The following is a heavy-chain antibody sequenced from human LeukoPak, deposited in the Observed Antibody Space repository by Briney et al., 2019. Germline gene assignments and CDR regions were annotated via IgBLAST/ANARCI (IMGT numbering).Heavy chain of an antibody. D-gene: IGHD5-18*01. Sequence: PGGSLRLSCAASGFTLSSHWMSWVRQAPGKGREWVANIKKEGSEKYYVGSVKGRFTISRDNAKTSLYLQMNSLRAEDTAVYYCARDLSGVTGYTYGRGIDYWGQGILVTVSS. J-gene: IGHJ4*02. V-gene: IGHV3-7*01. CDR3: ARDLSGVTGYTYGRGIDY. CDR2: IKKEGSEK. CDR1: GFTLSSHW.